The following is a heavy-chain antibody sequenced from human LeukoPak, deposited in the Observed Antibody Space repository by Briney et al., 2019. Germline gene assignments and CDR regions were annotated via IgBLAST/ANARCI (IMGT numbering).Heavy chain of an antibody. J-gene: IGHJ4*02. CDR2: MNPNSGNT. CDR1: GYTFTSYD. V-gene: IGHV1-8*03. CDR3: ARGLDDSSGYYADY. Sequence: ASVKVSCKASGYTFTSYDINWVGQATGQGLEWMGWMNPNSGNTGYAQKFQGRVTITRNTSISTAYMELSSLRSEDTAVYYCARGLDDSSGYYADYWGQGTLVTVSS. D-gene: IGHD3-22*01.